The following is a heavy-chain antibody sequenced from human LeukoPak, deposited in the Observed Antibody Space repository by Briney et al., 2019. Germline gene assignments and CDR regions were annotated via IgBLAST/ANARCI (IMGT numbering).Heavy chain of an antibody. CDR1: GGSISSYY. CDR2: IYYSGST. D-gene: IGHD3-9*01. CDR3: ARGGYFDWLLAY. J-gene: IGHJ4*02. V-gene: IGHV4-59*01. Sequence: SETLSLTCTVAGGSISSYYWSWIRQPPGKGLEWIGYIYYSGSTNYNPSLKSRVTISVDTSKNQFSLKLSSVTAADTAVYYCARGGYFDWLLAYWGQGTLVTVSS.